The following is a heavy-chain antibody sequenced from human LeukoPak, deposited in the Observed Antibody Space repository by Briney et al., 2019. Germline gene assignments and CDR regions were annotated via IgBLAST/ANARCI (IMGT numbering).Heavy chain of an antibody. CDR1: GFTFSSYA. D-gene: IGHD2-15*01. V-gene: IGHV3-23*01. J-gene: IGHJ5*02. CDR2: ISGSGGST. CDR3: AKADIGYCSGGSCQS. Sequence: GGSLRLSCAASGFTFSSYAMSWVRQAPGKGLEWVSAISGSGGSTYYADSVKGRFTISRDNSKNTLYLQMNSLRAEDTAVYYCAKADIGYCSGGSCQSWGQGTLVTVSS.